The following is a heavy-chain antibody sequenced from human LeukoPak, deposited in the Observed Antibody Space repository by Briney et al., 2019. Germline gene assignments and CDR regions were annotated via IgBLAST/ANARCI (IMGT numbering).Heavy chain of an antibody. V-gene: IGHV1-18*01. CDR2: ISAYNGNT. CDR1: GYTFTSYG. Sequence: ASVKVSCKASGYTFTSYGISWVRQAPGQGLEWMGWISAYNGNTNYAQKLQGRVTMTTDTSTSTAYMELRSLRSDDTAVYYCAREGPIVGATSNFDYWGQGTLVTVSS. CDR3: AREGPIVGATSNFDY. D-gene: IGHD1-26*01. J-gene: IGHJ4*02.